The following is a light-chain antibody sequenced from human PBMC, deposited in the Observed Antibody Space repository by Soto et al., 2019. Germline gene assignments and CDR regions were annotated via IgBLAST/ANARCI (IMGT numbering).Light chain of an antibody. V-gene: IGKV3-20*01. CDR1: QRVANTF. CDR2: DAS. J-gene: IGKJ2*01. Sequence: EIVLTQSPGTLSLSPGERATLSCRASQRVANTFLTWYQQKPGQPPRLLIYDASSRATGIPDRFSGSGSGADFTLTINRLEPEGFAVYYCQHYSGSPPYTFGQGTKLEIK. CDR3: QHYSGSPPYT.